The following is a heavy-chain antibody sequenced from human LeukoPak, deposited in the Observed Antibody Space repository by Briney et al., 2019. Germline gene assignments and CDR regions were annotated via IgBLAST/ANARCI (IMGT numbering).Heavy chain of an antibody. CDR1: GFTFSDAW. CDR3: ATKYCSGGSCYSYYYYYYYMDV. V-gene: IGHV3-30*02. D-gene: IGHD2-15*01. Sequence: GGSLRLSCAASGFTFSDAWMSWVRQAPGKGLEWVAFIRYDGSNKYYADSVKGRFTISRDNSKNTLYLQMNSLRAEDTAVYYCATKYCSGGSCYSYYYYYYYMDVWGKGTTVTVSS. J-gene: IGHJ6*03. CDR2: IRYDGSNK.